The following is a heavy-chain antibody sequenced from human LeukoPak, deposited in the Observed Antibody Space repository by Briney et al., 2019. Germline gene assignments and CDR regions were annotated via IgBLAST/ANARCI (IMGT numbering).Heavy chain of an antibody. D-gene: IGHD4-17*01. V-gene: IGHV3-48*03. J-gene: IGHJ4*02. CDR3: ARGVDYGDYVDFAY. CDR2: ISTTDTTV. Sequence: GGSLRLSCAASGFTFSGYELNWVRQAPGKGLEWVSYISTTDTTVYYADSVKGRFTISRDNVKNSLYLQMNSLRDEDTAVYYCARGVDYGDYVDFAYWGQGTLVTVSS. CDR1: GFTFSGYE.